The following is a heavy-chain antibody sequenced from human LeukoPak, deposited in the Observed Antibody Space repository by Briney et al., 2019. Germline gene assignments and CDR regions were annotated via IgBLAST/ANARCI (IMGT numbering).Heavy chain of an antibody. J-gene: IGHJ6*03. D-gene: IGHD6-6*01. Sequence: AGESLKISCRGSGYSFTTYWIGWVRQMPGKGLEWMGIIYPRDSDIRYSPSFQGQVTISADKSISTVYLQWSSLKASDTAMYYCARHWGTSSSSGGYFYMDVWGKGTTVTVSS. CDR3: ARHWGTSSSSGGYFYMDV. V-gene: IGHV5-51*01. CDR2: IYPRDSDI. CDR1: GYSFTTYW.